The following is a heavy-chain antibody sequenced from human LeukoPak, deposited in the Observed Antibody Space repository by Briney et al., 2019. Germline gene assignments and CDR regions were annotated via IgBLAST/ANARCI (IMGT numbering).Heavy chain of an antibody. Sequence: PSESLSLTCTVSGGSISSYYWSWIRQPPGKGLEWIGYIYYSGSTNYNPCLKSRVTISVDTSKNQFSLKLSSLTPADTAVYYCARADCYGSGRPAYGHYYYFRVVWGEKTPLTLSS. V-gene: IGHV4-59*01. CDR2: IYYSGST. CDR3: ARADCYGSGRPAYGHYYYFRVV. J-gene: IGHJ6*03. D-gene: IGHD3-10*01. CDR1: GGSISSYY.